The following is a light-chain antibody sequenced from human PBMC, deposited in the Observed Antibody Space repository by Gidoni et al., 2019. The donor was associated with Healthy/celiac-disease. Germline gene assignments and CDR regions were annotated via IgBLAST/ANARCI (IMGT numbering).Light chain of an antibody. J-gene: IGKJ2*01. CDR2: GAS. CDR1: QSATSSY. V-gene: IGKV3-20*01. CDR3: QQYGRSPYT. Sequence: ELVLTPPPGTLSLSPWERATLSCRASQSATSSYLAWYQQKPGQAPRLLIYGASSRATGIPDRFSGSGSGTDFTLTISRLEPEDFAVYYCQQYGRSPYTFXQXTKLEIK.